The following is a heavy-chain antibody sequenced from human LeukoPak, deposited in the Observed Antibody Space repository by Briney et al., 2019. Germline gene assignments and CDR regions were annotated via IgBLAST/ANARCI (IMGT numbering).Heavy chain of an antibody. CDR2: ISSSSSYT. D-gene: IGHD6-19*01. CDR1: GFTFSDYY. J-gene: IGHJ4*02. Sequence: GGSLRPSCAASGFTFSDYYMSWIRQAPGKGLEWVSYISSSSSYTNYADSVKGRFTISRDNAKNSLYLQMNSLRAEDTAVYYCARLVPYSSGWYYFDYWGQGTLVTVSS. CDR3: ARLVPYSSGWYYFDY. V-gene: IGHV3-11*06.